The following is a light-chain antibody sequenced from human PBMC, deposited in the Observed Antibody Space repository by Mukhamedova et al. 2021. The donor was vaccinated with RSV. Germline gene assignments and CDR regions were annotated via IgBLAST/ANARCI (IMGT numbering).Light chain of an antibody. V-gene: IGLV2-23*01. J-gene: IGLJ2*01. Sequence: GVPSRFSGSNSDNTASLTISGLQAEDEGDYYCCAYAGGVTYVLFGGGTKVTVL. CDR3: CAYAGGVTYVL.